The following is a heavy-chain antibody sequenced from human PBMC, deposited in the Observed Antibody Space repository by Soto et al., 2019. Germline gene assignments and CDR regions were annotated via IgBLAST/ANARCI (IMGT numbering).Heavy chain of an antibody. CDR2: IYYSGST. CDR1: GGSISSYY. D-gene: IGHD5-18*01. J-gene: IGHJ6*03. Sequence: QVQLQESGPGLVKPSETLSLTCTVSGGSISSYYWSWIRQPPGKGLEWIGYIYYSGSTNYNPSLKSRVTISVDTSKNQFSLKLSSVTAADTAVYYCASTTSATVPLYYYYYMDVWGKGTTVTVSS. CDR3: ASTTSATVPLYYYYYMDV. V-gene: IGHV4-59*01.